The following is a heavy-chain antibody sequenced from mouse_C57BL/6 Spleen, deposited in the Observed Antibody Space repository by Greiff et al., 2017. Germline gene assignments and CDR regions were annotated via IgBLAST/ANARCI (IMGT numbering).Heavy chain of an antibody. Sequence: VQRVESGPELVKPGDSVKISCKASGYAFSSSWMNWVKQRPGKGLEWIGRRYPGDGDTNYNGKFKGKATLTADKASSTAYMQRSSLTSEDSAVYVCARPLLPYWYFDVWGTGTTVTVSS. J-gene: IGHJ1*03. CDR3: ARPLLPYWYFDV. CDR1: GYAFSSSW. CDR2: RYPGDGDT. D-gene: IGHD2-10*01. V-gene: IGHV1-82*01.